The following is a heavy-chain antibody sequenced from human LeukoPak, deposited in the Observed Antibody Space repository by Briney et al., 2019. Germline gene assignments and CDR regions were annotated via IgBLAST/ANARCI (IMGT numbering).Heavy chain of an antibody. CDR1: GFTFSSYG. J-gene: IGHJ4*02. Sequence: GGSLRLSCAASGFTFSSYGMHWVRQAPGKGLEWVAVISYDGSNKYYADSVKGRFTISRDNSKNTLYLQMNSLRAEDTAVYYCAKYPQRYGSGRYYFDYWGQGTLVTVSS. CDR2: ISYDGSNK. V-gene: IGHV3-30*18. CDR3: AKYPQRYGSGRYYFDY. D-gene: IGHD3-10*01.